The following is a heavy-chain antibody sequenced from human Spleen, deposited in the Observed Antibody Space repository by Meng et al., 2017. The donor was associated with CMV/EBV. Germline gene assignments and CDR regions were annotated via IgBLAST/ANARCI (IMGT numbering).Heavy chain of an antibody. CDR1: GFIFSDFA. CDR3: TQGIRSGRDYKGFDS. V-gene: IGHV3-30*02. J-gene: IGHJ5*01. CDR2: VYNDGDEK. D-gene: IGHD3-10*01. Sequence: GGSLRLSCTTSGFIFSDFAMHWVRQAPGKGPEWVAMVYNDGDEKHYADSVKGRFTISRDNSRDTVFLQMNSLRIEDTALYSCTQGIRSGRDYKGFDSWGQGTLVTVSS.